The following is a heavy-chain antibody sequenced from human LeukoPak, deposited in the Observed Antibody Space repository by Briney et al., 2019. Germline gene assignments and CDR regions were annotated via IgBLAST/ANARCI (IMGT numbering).Heavy chain of an antibody. D-gene: IGHD3-3*01. V-gene: IGHV1-46*01. Sequence: ASVKVSCKASGYRFTSYYLHWVRQAPGQGLEWMGIINPSGGSTSYAQKFQGRVTMTRDTSTSTVYMELSSLRSEDTAVYYRARSSGNGGFDYWGQGTLVTVSS. CDR3: ARSSGNGGFDY. J-gene: IGHJ4*02. CDR2: INPSGGST. CDR1: GYRFTSYY.